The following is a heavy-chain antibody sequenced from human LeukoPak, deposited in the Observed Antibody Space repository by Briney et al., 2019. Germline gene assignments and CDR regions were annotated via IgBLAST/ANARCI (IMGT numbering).Heavy chain of an antibody. CDR2: IYYTGST. J-gene: IGHJ4*02. CDR3: ARGLNRNDYGDYGY. V-gene: IGHV4-59*09. D-gene: IGHD4-17*01. Sequence: YIYYTGSTSYNPSLKSRVTISVQTSKNQFSLKLSSVTAADTAVYYCARGLNRNDYGDYGYWGQGTLVTVSS.